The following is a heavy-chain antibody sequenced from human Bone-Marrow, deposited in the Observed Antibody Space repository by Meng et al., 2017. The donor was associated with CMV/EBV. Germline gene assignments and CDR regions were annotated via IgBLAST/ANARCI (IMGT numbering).Heavy chain of an antibody. CDR2: IWYDGSNK. Sequence: LSLTCAASGFTFSSYGMHWVRQAPGKGLEWVAVIWYDGSNKYYADSVKGRFTISRDNSKNTLYLQMNSLRAEDTAVYYCARRDFGNAFDIWGQGTMVTVSS. D-gene: IGHD3-3*01. CDR3: ARRDFGNAFDI. J-gene: IGHJ3*02. V-gene: IGHV3-33*01. CDR1: GFTFSSYG.